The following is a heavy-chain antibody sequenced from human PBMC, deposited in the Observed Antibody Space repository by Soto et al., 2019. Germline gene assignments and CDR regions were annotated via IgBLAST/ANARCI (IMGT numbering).Heavy chain of an antibody. J-gene: IGHJ4*02. Sequence: EVQLLESGGGLIQPGGSLRLSCAASGFTFSSYVMNWVRQAPGKGRQWVSAIRGSGTNILYADSVKGRFTISRDNPRNTVYLQMDSLRAEDTAVYYCTKHRSPEGSGPNYFDSWGPGTLVTVSS. CDR2: IRGSGTNI. CDR3: TKHRSPEGSGPNYFDS. CDR1: GFTFSSYV. D-gene: IGHD6-19*01. V-gene: IGHV3-23*01.